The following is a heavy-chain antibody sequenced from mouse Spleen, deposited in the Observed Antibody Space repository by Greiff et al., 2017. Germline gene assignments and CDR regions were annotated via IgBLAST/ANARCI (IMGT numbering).Heavy chain of an antibody. D-gene: IGHD2-4*01. J-gene: IGHJ3*01. CDR2: ISNLAYSI. CDR1: GFTFSDYG. Sequence: EVKLMESGGGLVKPGGSLKLSCAASGFTFSDYGMAWVRQAPGKGPEWVAFISNLAYSIYYADTVTGRFTISRENAKNTLYLEMSSLRSEDTAMYYCARHHDYDEGFAYWGQGTLVTVSA. V-gene: IGHV5-15*01. CDR3: ARHHDYDEGFAY.